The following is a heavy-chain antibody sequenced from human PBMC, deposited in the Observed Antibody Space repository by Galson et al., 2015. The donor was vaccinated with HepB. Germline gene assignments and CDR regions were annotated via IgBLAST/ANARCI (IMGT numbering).Heavy chain of an antibody. D-gene: IGHD2-2*01. CDR2: IYYSGST. J-gene: IGHJ6*02. CDR3: ARDQFRYCSSTSCSDDYYYYGMDV. V-gene: IGHV4-59*06. CDR1: GGSISSYY. Sequence: LSLTCTVSGGSISSYYWSWIRQPPGKGLEWIGYIYYSGSTYYNPSLKSRVTISVDTSKNQFSLKLSSVTAADTAVYYCARDQFRYCSSTSCSDDYYYYGMDVWGQGTTVTVSS.